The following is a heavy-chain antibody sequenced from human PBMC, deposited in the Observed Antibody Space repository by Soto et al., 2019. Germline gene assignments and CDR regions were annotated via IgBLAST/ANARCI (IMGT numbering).Heavy chain of an antibody. CDR1: GYTFTSYG. CDR2: ISAHNGNT. Sequence: QVHLVQSGAEVKKPGASVKVSCKASGYTFTSYGITWVRQAPGQGLEWMGWISAHNGNTDYAQKLQGRVIVTRDTSTSTAYMELRSLRSDDPAVYYYARGRYGDYWGQGALVTVSS. J-gene: IGHJ4*02. D-gene: IGHD1-1*01. CDR3: ARGRYGDY. V-gene: IGHV1-18*01.